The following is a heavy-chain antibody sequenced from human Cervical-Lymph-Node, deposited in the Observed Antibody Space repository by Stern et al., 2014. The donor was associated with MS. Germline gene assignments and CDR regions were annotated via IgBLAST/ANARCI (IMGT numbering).Heavy chain of an antibody. V-gene: IGHV1-2*04. CDR2: ISPNSGGT. CDR3: ARGEFGGMDV. CDR1: GYTFTDYQ. D-gene: IGHD3-10*01. Sequence: QVQLVESGAEVRKPGASVKVSCKASGYTFTDYQMHWVRQAPGQGLEWMGWISPNSGGTNYAQKFQGWVTMTRDTSISTAYMELSRLRSDDTAVYYCARGEFGGMDVWGQGTTVTVSS. J-gene: IGHJ6*02.